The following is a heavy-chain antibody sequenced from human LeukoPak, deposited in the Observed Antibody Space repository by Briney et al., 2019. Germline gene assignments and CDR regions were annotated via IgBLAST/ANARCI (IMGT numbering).Heavy chain of an antibody. J-gene: IGHJ4*02. Sequence: GGSLRLSCTASGFTFGDYAMSWLRQAPGKGLEWVGFIRSKAYGGTTEYAASVKGRFTISRDDSKSIAYLQMNSLKTEDTAVYYCTRDLYCSSTSCYSFGVDYWGQGTLVTVSS. CDR1: GFTFGDYA. V-gene: IGHV3-49*03. CDR3: TRDLYCSSTSCYSFGVDY. CDR2: IRSKAYGGTT. D-gene: IGHD2-2*02.